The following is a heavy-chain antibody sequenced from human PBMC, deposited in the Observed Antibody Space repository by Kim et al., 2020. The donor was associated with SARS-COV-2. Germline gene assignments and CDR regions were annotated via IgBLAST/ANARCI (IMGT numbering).Heavy chain of an antibody. J-gene: IGHJ4*02. D-gene: IGHD3-10*01. CDR2: INPTGGST. CDR1: GYTFTSYY. Sequence: ASVKVSCKASGYTFTSYYIHGVRQAPGQGLEWMGMINPTGGSTSYAQKFQGILTMTRDTSTSTVYMELSSLRSEDTAVYYCARDMVRGVTPDYWGQGTLVTVSS. CDR3: ARDMVRGVTPDY. V-gene: IGHV1-46*01.